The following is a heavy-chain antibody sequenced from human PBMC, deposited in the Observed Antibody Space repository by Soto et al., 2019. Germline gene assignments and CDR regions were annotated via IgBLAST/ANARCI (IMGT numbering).Heavy chain of an antibody. CDR2: IYPGDSDT. V-gene: IGHV5-51*01. J-gene: IGHJ6*02. CDR3: AIRALWFGDYYGMDV. D-gene: IGHD3-10*01. Sequence: PGESLKISCKGSGYSFTSYWIGWVRQMPGKGLEWMGIIYPGDSDTRYSPSFQGQVTISADKSISTAYLQWSSLKASDTAMYYCAIRALWFGDYYGMDVWGQGTTVNVSS. CDR1: GYSFTSYW.